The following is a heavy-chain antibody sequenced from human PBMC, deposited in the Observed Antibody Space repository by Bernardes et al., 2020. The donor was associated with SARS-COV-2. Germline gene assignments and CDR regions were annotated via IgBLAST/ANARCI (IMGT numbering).Heavy chain of an antibody. D-gene: IGHD6-25*01. CDR2: ISGGNSYT. Sequence: GGSLRLSCVASGFAFRSYSLNWVRQAPGKGLEWVSSISGGNSYTYHAAAVKGRFTISRDNAGNSLFLQMDSLRAEDTAVYYCVRGTPQRRFYYDAMDVWGQGTTVAVSS. J-gene: IGHJ6*02. CDR3: VRGTPQRRFYYDAMDV. CDR1: GFAFRSYS. V-gene: IGHV3-21*01.